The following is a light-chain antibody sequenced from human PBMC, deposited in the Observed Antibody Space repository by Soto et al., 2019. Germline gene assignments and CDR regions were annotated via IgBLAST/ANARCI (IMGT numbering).Light chain of an antibody. CDR3: QQYNNWPWT. CDR2: DTS. J-gene: IGKJ1*01. V-gene: IGKV3-15*01. CDR1: QSVSSS. Sequence: EIVVTQSPATLSVSPGERVTLSCRASQSVSSSLAWYQQRPGQAPRLLIYDTSTRAAGISARFSGSGSGTEFTLTISSLQSEDFAVYYCQQYNNWPWTFGQGTKVEIK.